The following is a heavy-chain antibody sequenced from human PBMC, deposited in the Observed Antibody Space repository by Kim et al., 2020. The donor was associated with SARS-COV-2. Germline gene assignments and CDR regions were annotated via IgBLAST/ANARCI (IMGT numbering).Heavy chain of an antibody. J-gene: IGHJ4*02. Sequence: GGSLRLSCAASGFTFSNAWMSWVRQAPGKRLEWVGRIKSKTDGGTTDYAAPVKGRFTISRDDSKNTLYLQMNSLKTEDTAVYYCTTVDTASYYFDYWGQGTLVTVSS. D-gene: IGHD5-18*01. CDR3: TTVDTASYYFDY. V-gene: IGHV3-15*01. CDR2: IKSKTDGGTT. CDR1: GFTFSNAW.